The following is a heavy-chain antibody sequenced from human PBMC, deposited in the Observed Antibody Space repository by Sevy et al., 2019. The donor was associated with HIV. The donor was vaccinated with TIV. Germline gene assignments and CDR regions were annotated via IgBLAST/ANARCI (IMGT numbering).Heavy chain of an antibody. V-gene: IGHV3-30*04. CDR3: ARTFAAAGTVPTFYYYYGMDV. D-gene: IGHD6-13*01. J-gene: IGHJ6*02. Sequence: GGSLRLSCAASGFTFSSYAMHWVRQAPGKGLEWVAVISYDGSNKYYADSVKGRFTISRDNSKNTLYVQMNSLRAEDTAVYYCARTFAAAGTVPTFYYYYGMDVWGQGTTVTVSS. CDR2: ISYDGSNK. CDR1: GFTFSSYA.